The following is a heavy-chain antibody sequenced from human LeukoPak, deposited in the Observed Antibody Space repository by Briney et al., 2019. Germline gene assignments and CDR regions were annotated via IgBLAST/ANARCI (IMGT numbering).Heavy chain of an antibody. V-gene: IGHV4-4*07. J-gene: IGHJ4*02. CDR1: GGSISSYY. CDR2: IYTSGST. CDR3: ARVTGYMIEDYFDY. D-gene: IGHD3-9*01. Sequence: PSETLSLTCTVSGGSISSYYWSWIRQHAGTGLEWIGRIYTSGSTNYNLSLKSRVTMSVDTSKNQFSLKLRSVTAADTAVYYCARVTGYMIEDYFDYWGQGILVTVSS.